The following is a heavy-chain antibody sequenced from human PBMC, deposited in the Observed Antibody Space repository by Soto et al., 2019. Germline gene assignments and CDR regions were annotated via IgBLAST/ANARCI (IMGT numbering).Heavy chain of an antibody. CDR3: AKNTRFGELFHDYYAMDV. Sequence: PSETLSLTCTVSGGSISSYYWSWIRQPPGKGLEWIGYIRYSGSTNYNPSLESRVTISVDTSKNQFSLRLTSVTAADTAMYYCAKNTRFGELFHDYYAMDVWGQGTTVTVSS. V-gene: IGHV4-59*01. CDR1: GGSISSYY. D-gene: IGHD3-10*01. CDR2: IRYSGST. J-gene: IGHJ6*02.